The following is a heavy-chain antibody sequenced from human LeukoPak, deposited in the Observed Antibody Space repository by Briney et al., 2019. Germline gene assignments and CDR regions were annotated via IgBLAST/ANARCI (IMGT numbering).Heavy chain of an antibody. CDR2: IYYSGST. V-gene: IGHV4-31*03. J-gene: IGHJ4*02. CDR1: GGSISSGGYY. Sequence: SETLSLTCTVSGGSISSGGYYWSWIRQHPGKGLEWIGYIYYSGSTYYNPSLKSRVTISVDTSKSQFSLKLSSVTAADTAVYYCARGNSNYVEEVRIDYWGQGTLVTVSS. D-gene: IGHD4-11*01. CDR3: ARGNSNYVEEVRIDY.